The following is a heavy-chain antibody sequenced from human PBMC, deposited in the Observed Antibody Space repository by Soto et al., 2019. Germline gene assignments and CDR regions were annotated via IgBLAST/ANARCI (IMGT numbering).Heavy chain of an antibody. CDR1: GGSISSHH. CDR2: VSYSGSS. Sequence: QVQLQESGPGLVKPSETLSLTCIVSGGSISSHHWSWIRQSPGKGLEWIGHVSYSGSSTYNPSLKSRVTISIDTSKNQFSLNLRCVSAADTAVYYCTRLFGIDSPMYFFDQWGQGTLVTVSS. J-gene: IGHJ4*02. V-gene: IGHV4-59*08. CDR3: TRLFGIDSPMYFFDQ. D-gene: IGHD2-8*01.